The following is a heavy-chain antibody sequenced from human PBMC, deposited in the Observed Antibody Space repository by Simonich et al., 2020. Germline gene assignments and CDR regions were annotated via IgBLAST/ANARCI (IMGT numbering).Heavy chain of an antibody. CDR2: IYLSWST. V-gene: IGHV4-38-2*01. CDR1: GYSISSGYY. Sequence: QVQLQESGPGLVKPSETLSLTCAVSGYSISSGYYWGWIRQPPGKGLEWIGSIYLSWSTHYNPSLKSRVTRSLDTSKNQFSLKLSSVTAADTAVYYCARVGYSNYYYYGMDVWGQGTTVTVSS. J-gene: IGHJ6*02. D-gene: IGHD6-13*01. CDR3: ARVGYSNYYYYGMDV.